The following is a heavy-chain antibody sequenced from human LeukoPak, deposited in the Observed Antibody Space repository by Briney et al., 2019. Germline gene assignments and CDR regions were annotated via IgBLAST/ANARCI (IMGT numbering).Heavy chain of an antibody. CDR3: VRAASCGGDCYYYFDS. J-gene: IGHJ4*02. Sequence: PGGSLRLSCAASGFTFNSHWRQWVRQPPGKGLVWVSHINSDGSRTRYADSVKGRFTISRDDAKNTLYLQMNSLRAEDTAVYYCVRAASCGGDCYYYFDSWGPGTLVTVSS. CDR1: GFTFNSHW. V-gene: IGHV3-74*01. CDR2: INSDGSRT. D-gene: IGHD2-21*02.